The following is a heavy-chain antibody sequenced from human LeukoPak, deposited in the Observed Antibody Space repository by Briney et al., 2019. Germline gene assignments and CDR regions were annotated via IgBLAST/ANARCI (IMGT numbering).Heavy chain of an antibody. J-gene: IGHJ6*02. Sequence: PGGSLRLSCAASGFTLSDYYMTWIRQAPGKGLEWVSHITRSSTYTNYADSVKGRFTISRDNAKNSLYLQMNSLRAEDTAVYYCARDIALTTGCMDVWGQGTTVTVSS. CDR2: ITRSSTYT. V-gene: IGHV3-11*05. D-gene: IGHD1-14*01. CDR3: ARDIALTTGCMDV. CDR1: GFTLSDYY.